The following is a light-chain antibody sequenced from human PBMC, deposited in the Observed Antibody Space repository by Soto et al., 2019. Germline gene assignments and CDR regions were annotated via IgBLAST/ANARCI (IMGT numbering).Light chain of an antibody. CDR1: QGISSY. Sequence: DIQMTQSPSSLSASVGDRVTITCRASQGISSYLAWYQQKPGKVPKLLIYAASTLQSGVPSRFSGSGSGTDFTLTISSLQPEDVATYYCQKYNSALRTFGQGNKLEIK. J-gene: IGKJ2*01. V-gene: IGKV1-27*01. CDR3: QKYNSALRT. CDR2: AAS.